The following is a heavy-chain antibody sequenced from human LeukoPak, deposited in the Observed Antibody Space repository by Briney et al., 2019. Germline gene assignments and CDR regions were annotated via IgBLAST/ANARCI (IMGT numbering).Heavy chain of an antibody. V-gene: IGHV4-34*01. D-gene: IGHD3-16*01. J-gene: IGHJ5*02. CDR3: ARRDPGSYANWFDP. CDR2: INHSGST. CDR1: GGSFSGYY. Sequence: SETLSLTCAVYGGSFSGYYWSWIRQPPGKGLGWIGEINHSGSTNYNPSLKSRVTISVDTSNNQFYLKVNSVTAADTAVYYCARRDPGSYANWFDPWGQGTLVTVSS.